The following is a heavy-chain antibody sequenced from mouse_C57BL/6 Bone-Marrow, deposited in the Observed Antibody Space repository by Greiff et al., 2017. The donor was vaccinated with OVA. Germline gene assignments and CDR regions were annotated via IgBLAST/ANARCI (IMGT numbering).Heavy chain of an antibody. V-gene: IGHV1-82*01. Sequence: VQLQQSGPELVKPGASVKISCKASGYAFSSSWMNWVKQRPGKGLEWIGRIYPGDGDTNYNGKFKGKATLTADKSSSTAYMQLSSLTSEDSAVEFCARWNTTVVDYWGQGTTLTVSS. J-gene: IGHJ2*01. CDR3: ARWNTTVVDY. D-gene: IGHD1-1*01. CDR1: GYAFSSSW. CDR2: IYPGDGDT.